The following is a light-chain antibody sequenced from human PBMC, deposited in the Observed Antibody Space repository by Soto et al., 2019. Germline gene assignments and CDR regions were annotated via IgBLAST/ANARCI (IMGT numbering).Light chain of an antibody. J-gene: IGLJ2*01. V-gene: IGLV2-23*01. CDR1: SSDVGSYNL. Sequence: QSALTQPASVSGSPGQSITISCTGTSSDVGSYNLVSWYQQHPGKAPKLMIYDGSKRPSGVSNRFSGSKSGNTASLTISGLQAEDESDYCCCAYGGSVVFGGGTKLTVL. CDR2: DGS. CDR3: CAYGGSVV.